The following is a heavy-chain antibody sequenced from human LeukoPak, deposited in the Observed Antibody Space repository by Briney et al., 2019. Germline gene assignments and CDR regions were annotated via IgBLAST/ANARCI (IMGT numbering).Heavy chain of an antibody. Sequence: GGSLRLSCAASGFTFSSYSTNWVRQAPGKGLEWVSSISSSSSYIYYADSVKGRFTISRDNAKNSLYLQMNSLRAEDTAVYYCARVLRGVIDYWGQGTLVTVSS. J-gene: IGHJ4*02. CDR1: GFTFSSYS. CDR2: ISSSSSYI. V-gene: IGHV3-21*01. D-gene: IGHD3-10*01. CDR3: ARVLRGVIDY.